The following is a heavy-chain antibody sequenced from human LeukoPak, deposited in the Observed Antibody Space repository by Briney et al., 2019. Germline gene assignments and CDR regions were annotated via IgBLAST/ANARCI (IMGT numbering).Heavy chain of an antibody. D-gene: IGHD2-15*01. J-gene: IGHJ5*02. V-gene: IGHV4-30-4*08. CDR1: GGSISSGDYY. CDR3: AREVVAATRDGVDP. Sequence: SQTLSLTCTVSGGSISSGDYYWSWIRQPPGKGLEWIGYIYYSGSTYYNPSLNSRVTISVDTSKNQFSLKLSSVTAADTAVYYCAREVVAATRDGVDPWGQGTLVTVSS. CDR2: IYYSGST.